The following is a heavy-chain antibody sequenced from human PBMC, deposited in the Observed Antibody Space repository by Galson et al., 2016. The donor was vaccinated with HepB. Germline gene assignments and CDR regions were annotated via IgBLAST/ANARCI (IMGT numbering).Heavy chain of an antibody. J-gene: IGHJ4*02. CDR1: GFTFNNYA. CDR3: AKYLDYYDSSGVDY. CDR2: ISGGGGST. V-gene: IGHV3-23*01. D-gene: IGHD3-22*01. Sequence: SLRLSCAASGFTFNNYAMSWVRQAPGKGLEWVSAISGGGGSTYYANSVQGRFTISRDNPKNTLYLQMNSLRAEDTALYYCAKYLDYYDSSGVDYWGQGTLVTVSS.